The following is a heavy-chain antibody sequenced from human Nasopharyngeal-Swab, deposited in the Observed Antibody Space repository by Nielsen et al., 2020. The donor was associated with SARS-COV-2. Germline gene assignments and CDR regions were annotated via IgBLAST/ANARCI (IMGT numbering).Heavy chain of an antibody. J-gene: IGHJ6*02. CDR3: ARRDTVTLYYYYYGMDV. D-gene: IGHD4-11*01. CDR1: GFTFSSYS. V-gene: IGHV3-21*01. CDR2: ISSSSSYI. Sequence: GEYLKISCAAPGFTFSSYSMNWVRQAPGKGLEWVSSISSSSSYIYYADSVKGRFTISRDNAKNSLYLQMNSLRAEDTAVYYCARRDTVTLYYYYYGMDVWGQGTTVTVSS.